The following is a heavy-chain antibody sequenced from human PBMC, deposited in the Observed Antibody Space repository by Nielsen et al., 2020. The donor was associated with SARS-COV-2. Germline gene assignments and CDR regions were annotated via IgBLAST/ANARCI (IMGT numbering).Heavy chain of an antibody. CDR1: GYTFTNYT. D-gene: IGHD3-22*01. CDR3: GRYYYDGSGYYSGADS. J-gene: IGHJ4*02. CDR2: INAGKGTR. V-gene: IGHV1-3*01. Sequence: ASVKVSCKASGYTFTNYTIHWVRQAPGQRLEWMGWINAGKGTRKYSQKFQDRVTITRDTSATTAYMELSSLRSEDTAVYYCGRYYYDGSGYYSGADSWGQGTLVTVSS.